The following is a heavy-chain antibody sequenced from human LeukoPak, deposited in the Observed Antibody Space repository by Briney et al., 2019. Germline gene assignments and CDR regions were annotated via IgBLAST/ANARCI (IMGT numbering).Heavy chain of an antibody. CDR3: AKTERLWFGETGTHFVY. V-gene: IGHV3-30*18. CDR2: ISYDGSNK. D-gene: IGHD3-10*01. Sequence: GASLRLSCAASGFTFSSYGMHWVRQAPGRGLEWVAVISYDGSNKYYADSVKGRFTISRDNSKNTLYLQMNSLRAEDTAVYYCAKTERLWFGETGTHFVYWGEGTLVTVSS. CDR1: GFTFSSYG. J-gene: IGHJ4*02.